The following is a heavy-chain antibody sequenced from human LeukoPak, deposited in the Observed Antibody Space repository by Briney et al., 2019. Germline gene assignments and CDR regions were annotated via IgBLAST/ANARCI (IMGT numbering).Heavy chain of an antibody. J-gene: IGHJ4*02. V-gene: IGHV4-39*07. CDR3: ARLNDYGGHLDY. CDR2: IYYSANA. Sequence: KPSETLSLTCSVSGDSITSAGYYWGWIRQPPGKGLEWIGSIYYSANAYYNPSLKSRVTISVDASKNQFSLNLNSVAAADTAVYYCARLNDYGGHLDYWGQGTLVTVSS. CDR1: GDSITSAGYY. D-gene: IGHD4-23*01.